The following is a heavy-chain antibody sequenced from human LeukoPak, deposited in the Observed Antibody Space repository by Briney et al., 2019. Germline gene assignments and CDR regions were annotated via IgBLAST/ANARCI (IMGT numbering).Heavy chain of an antibody. D-gene: IGHD3-22*01. J-gene: IGHJ4*02. Sequence: GGSLRLSCAASGFTFDEYGMSWVRQAPGKGLEWVSGINWNGGSTGYADSVKGRFTISRDNAKNSLYLQMNSLRAEDTALFYCARQGGYYDSSGYYSELDYFDYWGQGTLVTVSS. CDR1: GFTFDEYG. CDR2: INWNGGST. V-gene: IGHV3-20*04. CDR3: ARQGGYYDSSGYYSELDYFDY.